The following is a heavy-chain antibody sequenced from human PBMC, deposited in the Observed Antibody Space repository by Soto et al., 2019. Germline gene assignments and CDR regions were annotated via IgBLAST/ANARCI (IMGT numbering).Heavy chain of an antibody. CDR2: INPSGGST. J-gene: IGHJ5*02. V-gene: IGHV1-46*01. Sequence: ASVKVSCTASGYTFTSYYIHWVRQAPGQGLEWMGIINPSGGSTSYAQKFQGRVTMTRDTSTSTVYMELSSLRSEDTAVYYCARDLVNWSSSSPNWFDPWGQGTMVTVS. CDR3: ARDLVNWSSSSPNWFDP. CDR1: GYTFTSYY. D-gene: IGHD6-6*01.